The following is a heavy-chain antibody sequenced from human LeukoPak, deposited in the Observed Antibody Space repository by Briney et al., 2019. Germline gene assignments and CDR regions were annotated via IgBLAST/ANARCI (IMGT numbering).Heavy chain of an antibody. CDR2: ISPCGGIT. D-gene: IGHD2-8*01. CDR1: GFTFSSNG. CDR3: AKDDAGGRNND. J-gene: IGHJ1*01. V-gene: IGHV3-23*01. Sequence: GGSLTLTCTASGFTFSSNGKNWVRQPPAQGLERVSGISPCGGITYYTDSVKGRFTISRDNSTNKVSLQMKSLRSDDTAAYYCAKDDAGGRNNDWGQGTLVTVSS.